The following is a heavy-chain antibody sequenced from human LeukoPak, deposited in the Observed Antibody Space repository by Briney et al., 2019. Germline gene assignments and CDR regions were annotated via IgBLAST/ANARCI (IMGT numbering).Heavy chain of an antibody. J-gene: IGHJ5*02. D-gene: IGHD2-2*01. CDR1: GGSISSGGYS. V-gene: IGHV4-30-2*01. Sequence: SETLSLTCAVSGGSISSGGYSWSWIRQPPGKGLEWIGYIYHSGSTYYNPSLKSRVTISVDRSKNQFSLKLSSVTAADTAVYFCARGIEVVPTTLDRNWFDPWGQGTLVSVST. CDR3: ARGIEVVPTTLDRNWFDP. CDR2: IYHSGST.